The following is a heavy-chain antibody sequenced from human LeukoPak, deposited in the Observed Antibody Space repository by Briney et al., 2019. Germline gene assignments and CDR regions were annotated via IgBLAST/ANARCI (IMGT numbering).Heavy chain of an antibody. CDR1: GYTFSTYW. CDR3: VRKGFSGYERPFDY. Sequence: PGGSLRLSCTASGYTFSTYWMSWVRQAPGKGLEWVASINQNGSERNYVDSVKDRFTFSRDNAANSQFLQMNSLRVEDTAVYYCVRKGFSGYERPFDYWGQGIRVAVSS. V-gene: IGHV3-7*02. J-gene: IGHJ4*02. D-gene: IGHD5-12*01. CDR2: INQNGSER.